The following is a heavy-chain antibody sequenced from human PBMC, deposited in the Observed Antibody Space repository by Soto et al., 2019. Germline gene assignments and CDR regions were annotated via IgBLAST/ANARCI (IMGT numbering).Heavy chain of an antibody. CDR2: ITSSGSSI. Sequence: PGGSLRLSCGASGFTFSDYYMSWIRQAPGEGLEWVSYITSSGSSIYYADSVKGRFTISRDNAKNSLYLQMNSLRAEDTAVYYCARDKGQLVPADGYWGQGTLVTVSS. V-gene: IGHV3-11*01. CDR3: ARDKGQLVPADGY. D-gene: IGHD6-6*01. J-gene: IGHJ4*02. CDR1: GFTFSDYY.